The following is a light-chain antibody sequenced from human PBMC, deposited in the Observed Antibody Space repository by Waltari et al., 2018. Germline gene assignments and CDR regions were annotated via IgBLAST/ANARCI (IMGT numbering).Light chain of an antibody. Sequence: QSVLTQPPSASGTPGQKVTISCNGSSSNIGSNYVYWYQQFPGTSAKLLIFKNNQRPTAAPHRFSDSKSGTSASLASIGLRSDEEADYYCAEWDDSLSGLVFGGGTKVTVL. V-gene: IGLV1-47*01. J-gene: IGLJ3*02. CDR3: AEWDDSLSGLV. CDR1: SSNIGSNY. CDR2: KNN.